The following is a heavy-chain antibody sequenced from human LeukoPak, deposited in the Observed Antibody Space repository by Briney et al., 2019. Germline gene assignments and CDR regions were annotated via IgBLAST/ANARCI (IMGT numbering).Heavy chain of an antibody. J-gene: IGHJ4*02. CDR3: ARDLNDFWSGYSYDY. CDR2: ISSSSSTI. V-gene: IGHV3-48*01. D-gene: IGHD3-3*01. CDR1: GFTFGSYS. Sequence: TGGSLRLSCAASGFTFGSYSMNWVRQAPGKGLEWVSYISSSSSTIYYADSVKGRFTISRDNAKNSLYLQMNSLRAEDTAVYYCARDLNDFWSGYSYDYWGQGTLVTVSS.